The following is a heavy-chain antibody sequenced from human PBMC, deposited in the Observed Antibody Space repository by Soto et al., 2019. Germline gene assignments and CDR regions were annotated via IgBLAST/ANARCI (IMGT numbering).Heavy chain of an antibody. Sequence: SLRLSCTASGFTFGDYAMSWLRQAPGKGLEWVGFIRSKAYGGTTEYAASVKGRFTISRDDSKSIAYLQMNSLKTEDTAVYYCTRDRAKQYYYDSSGYYYGYYYYGMDVWGQGTTVTVSS. CDR2: IRSKAYGGTT. J-gene: IGHJ6*02. CDR1: GFTFGDYA. D-gene: IGHD3-22*01. CDR3: TRDRAKQYYYDSSGYYYGYYYYGMDV. V-gene: IGHV3-49*03.